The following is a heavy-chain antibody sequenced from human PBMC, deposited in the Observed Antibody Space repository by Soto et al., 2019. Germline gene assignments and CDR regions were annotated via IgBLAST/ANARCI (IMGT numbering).Heavy chain of an antibody. J-gene: IGHJ4*02. CDR3: ARAPSGSYPEFDY. V-gene: IGHV3-30-3*01. CDR2: ITYDGSNQ. D-gene: IGHD1-26*01. CDR1: GFIFSSYT. Sequence: QVQLVESGGGVVQPGRSLRLSCAASGFIFSSYTMHWVRQAPGKGLEWVGVITYDGSNQYYADSVKGRFTISRDNSRNMLFLQMNRLRPDDTAVSYCARAPSGSYPEFDYWGQGPLVTVS.